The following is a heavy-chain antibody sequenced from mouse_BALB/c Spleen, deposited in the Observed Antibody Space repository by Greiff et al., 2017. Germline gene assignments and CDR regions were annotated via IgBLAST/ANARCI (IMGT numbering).Heavy chain of an antibody. V-gene: IGHV5-6-5*01. CDR3: AREGVRRTDYAMDY. CDR1: GFTFSSYA. Sequence: EVQRVESGGGLVKPGGSLKLSCAASGFTFSSYAMSWVRQTPEKRLEWVASISSGGSTYYPDSVKGRFTISRDNARNILYLQMSSLRSEDTAMYYCAREGVRRTDYAMDYWGQGTSVTVSS. D-gene: IGHD2-14*01. CDR2: ISSGGST. J-gene: IGHJ4*01.